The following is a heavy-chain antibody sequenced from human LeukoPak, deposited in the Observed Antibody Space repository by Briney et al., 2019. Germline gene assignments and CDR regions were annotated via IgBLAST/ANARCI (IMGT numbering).Heavy chain of an antibody. Sequence: GGSLRLSCAASGFTFSSYAMSWVRQAPGKGLEWVSTISGSGGSTYYADSVKGRFTISRDNSKNTLYLQLNSLRAEDTAVYYCARGPWIQLWRAYYFDYWGQGTLVTVSS. CDR1: GFTFSSYA. D-gene: IGHD5-18*01. CDR2: ISGSGGST. J-gene: IGHJ4*02. CDR3: ARGPWIQLWRAYYFDY. V-gene: IGHV3-23*01.